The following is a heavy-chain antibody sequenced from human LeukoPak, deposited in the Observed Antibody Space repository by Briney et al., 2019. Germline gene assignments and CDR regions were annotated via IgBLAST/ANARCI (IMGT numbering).Heavy chain of an antibody. Sequence: SETLSLTCAVYGGSFSGYYWSWIRQPPGKGLEWIGEINHSGSTNYNPSLKSRVTISVDASKNQFSLKLSSVTAADTAVYYCARWSATEEFDYWGQGTLVTVSS. CDR1: GGSFSGYY. J-gene: IGHJ4*02. CDR2: INHSGST. D-gene: IGHD5-12*01. CDR3: ARWSATEEFDY. V-gene: IGHV4-34*01.